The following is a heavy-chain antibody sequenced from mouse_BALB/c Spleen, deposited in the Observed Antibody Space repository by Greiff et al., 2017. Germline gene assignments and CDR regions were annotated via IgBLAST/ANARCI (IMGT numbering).Heavy chain of an antibody. J-gene: IGHJ2*01. V-gene: IGHV7-3*02. CDR3: ARDNEVRRYFDD. D-gene: IGHD2-14*01. CDR1: GFTFTDYY. CDR2: IRNKANGYTT. Sequence: EVKLMESGGGLVQPGGSLRLSCATSGFTFTDYYMSWVRQPPGKALEWLGFIRNKANGYTTEYSASVKGRFTISRDNSQSILYLQMNTLRAEDSATYYCARDNEVRRYFDDWGQGTTRTVAA.